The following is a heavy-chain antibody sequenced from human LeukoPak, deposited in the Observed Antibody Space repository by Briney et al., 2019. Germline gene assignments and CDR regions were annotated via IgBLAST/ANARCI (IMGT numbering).Heavy chain of an antibody. Sequence: PAGGSLRLSCAASGFTFSSYDMHWVRQAPGKGLEGVAVISYDVSNKYYADSVKGRFTISRDNAKKSLFLQMSSLRADDTAVYYCARLLNYLDSSGNNHDAFDLWGQGTMVTVSS. D-gene: IGHD3-22*01. J-gene: IGHJ3*01. CDR1: GFTFSSYD. CDR2: ISYDVSNK. V-gene: IGHV3-30*03. CDR3: ARLLNYLDSSGNNHDAFDL.